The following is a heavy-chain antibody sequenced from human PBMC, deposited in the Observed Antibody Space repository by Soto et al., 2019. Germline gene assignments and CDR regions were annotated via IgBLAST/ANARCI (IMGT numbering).Heavy chain of an antibody. CDR1: GYTFTSYY. J-gene: IGHJ4*02. V-gene: IGHV1-46*03. CDR3: ARERGASSFDY. D-gene: IGHD1-26*01. CDR2: IDPSGGST. Sequence: EASVKVSCKTSGYTFTSYYVHWVRQAPGQGLEWMGVIDPSGGSTSYAQKFQGRVTMTRDTSTSTVYMDLSSLRSEDTAVYYCARERGASSFDYWDQGTLVTVSS.